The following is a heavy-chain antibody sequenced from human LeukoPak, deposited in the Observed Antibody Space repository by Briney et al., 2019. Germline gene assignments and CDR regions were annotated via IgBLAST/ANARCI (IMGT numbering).Heavy chain of an antibody. D-gene: IGHD4-11*01. Sequence: GGSLRLSCAASGFIFTDYAFHWVRQAPGKGLEWVAVIWSDGTNMFYGSSVEGRFFIHRDDSQNTVYLEMSNLRAEDTAIYYCAKDAERGFDYSNSLQYWGQGSLVTVSS. V-gene: IGHV3-33*06. CDR2: IWSDGTNM. J-gene: IGHJ4*02. CDR3: AKDAERGFDYSNSLQY. CDR1: GFIFTDYA.